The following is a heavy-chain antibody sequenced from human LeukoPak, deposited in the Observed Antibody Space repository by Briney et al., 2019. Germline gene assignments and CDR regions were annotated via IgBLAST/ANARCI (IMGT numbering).Heavy chain of an antibody. CDR1: GYTFTSYY. CDR3: ARAMVINYYYMDV. Sequence: VASVKVSCKASGYTFTSYYMHWVRQAPGQGLEWMGIINPILGIANYAQKFQGRVTITADKSTSTAYMELSSLRSEDTAVYYCARAMVINYYYMDVWGKGTTVTVSS. D-gene: IGHD5-18*01. V-gene: IGHV1-69*04. J-gene: IGHJ6*03. CDR2: INPILGIA.